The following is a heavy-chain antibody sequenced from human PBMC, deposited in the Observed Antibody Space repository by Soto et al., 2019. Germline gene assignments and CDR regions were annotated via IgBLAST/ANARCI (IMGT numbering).Heavy chain of an antibody. CDR2: IYDSGNMY. CDR3: AGGGGYDSFDF. Sequence: SETLSLTCTVSGGSITSGGHYWGWIRQYPGKGLEWIGHIYDSGNMYFYNPSLKSRVTISADTSRNQFSLSLSSMTAADKAVYYCAGGGGYDSFDFWGQGIQVTVSS. J-gene: IGHJ4*02. CDR1: GGSITSGGHY. V-gene: IGHV4-31*03. D-gene: IGHD2-15*01.